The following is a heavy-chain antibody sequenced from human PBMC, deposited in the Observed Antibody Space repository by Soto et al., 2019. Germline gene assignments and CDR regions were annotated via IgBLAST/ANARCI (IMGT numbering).Heavy chain of an antibody. V-gene: IGHV1-18*04. J-gene: IGHJ4*02. D-gene: IGHD2-2*01. CDR2: ISAYNGNT. Sequence: ASVKVSCKASGYTFTSYGISWVRQAPGQGFEWMGWISAYNGNTNYAQKLQGRVTMTTDTSTSTAYMELRSLRSDDTAVYYCARDVGYCSSTSCYYFDYWGQGTLVTVSS. CDR1: GYTFTSYG. CDR3: ARDVGYCSSTSCYYFDY.